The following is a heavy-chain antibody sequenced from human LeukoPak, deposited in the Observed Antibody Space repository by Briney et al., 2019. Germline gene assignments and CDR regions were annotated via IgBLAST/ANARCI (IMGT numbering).Heavy chain of an antibody. V-gene: IGHV4-34*01. CDR3: ARGVGPDYSYVGVWFDP. CDR2: INHSGST. Sequence: SETLSLTCAVYGGSFSGYYWSWIRQPPGKGLEWIGEINHSGSTNYNPSLKSRVTISVDTSKNQFSQKLSSVTAADTAVYYCARGVGPDYSYVGVWFDPWGQGTLVTVSS. J-gene: IGHJ5*02. D-gene: IGHD2-21*01. CDR1: GGSFSGYY.